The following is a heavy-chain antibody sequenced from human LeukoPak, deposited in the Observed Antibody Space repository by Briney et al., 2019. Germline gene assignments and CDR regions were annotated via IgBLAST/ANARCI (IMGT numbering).Heavy chain of an antibody. D-gene: IGHD1-26*01. CDR3: AREVNRPTDADAFDI. J-gene: IGHJ3*02. V-gene: IGHV4-31*03. Sequence: PSETLSLTCTVSGGSIISDNHFWRWIRQHPGKDLEWLGYIHHSGRAFYSPSLKSRLTISLDTSKNQFSLKLNSVIGADTAVYYCAREVNRPTDADAFDIWGQGTMVTVSS. CDR2: IHHSGRA. CDR1: GGSIISDNHF.